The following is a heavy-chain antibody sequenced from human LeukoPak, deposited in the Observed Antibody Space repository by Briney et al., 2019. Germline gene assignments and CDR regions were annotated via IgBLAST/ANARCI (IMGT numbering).Heavy chain of an antibody. V-gene: IGHV4-39*01. J-gene: IGHJ4*02. Sequence: SETLSFTCTVSGGSISSSSYYWGWIRQPPGKGLEWIGSIYYSGSTYYNPSLKSRVTISVDTSKNQFSLKLSSVTAADTAVYYCARHPSRLSLDYWGQGTLVTVSS. CDR2: IYYSGST. D-gene: IGHD3-16*01. CDR1: GGSISSSSYY. CDR3: ARHPSRLSLDY.